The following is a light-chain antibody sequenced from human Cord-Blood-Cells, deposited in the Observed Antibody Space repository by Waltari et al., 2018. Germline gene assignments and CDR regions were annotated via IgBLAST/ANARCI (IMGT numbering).Light chain of an antibody. CDR3: SSYTSSSTWV. V-gene: IGLV2-14*01. CDR1: SSDYGGYNY. CDR2: YVS. Sequence: QSALTQPAFVFGYTGQSITISCTGTSSDYGGYNYIYCYHQHSGKAPKLMIYYVSNLPSGVSNRFSGSKSGNTASLTISGLQAEDEADYYCSSYTSSSTWVFGGGTKLTVL. J-gene: IGLJ3*02.